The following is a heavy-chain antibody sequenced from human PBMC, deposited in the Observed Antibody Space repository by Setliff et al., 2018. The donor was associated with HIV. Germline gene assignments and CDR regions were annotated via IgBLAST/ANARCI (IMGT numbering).Heavy chain of an antibody. Sequence: VASVKVSCGGSGFPFDNYAMHWVRQAPGKGLEWVSGINWDGSSTGFADSVKGRFTISRDNAKSSLYLQMNNLRADDTAFYYCAGGSAGLDYWGQGTLVTVSS. J-gene: IGHJ4*02. V-gene: IGHV3-20*04. CDR3: AGGSAGLDY. D-gene: IGHD6-13*01. CDR2: INWDGSST. CDR1: GFPFDNYA.